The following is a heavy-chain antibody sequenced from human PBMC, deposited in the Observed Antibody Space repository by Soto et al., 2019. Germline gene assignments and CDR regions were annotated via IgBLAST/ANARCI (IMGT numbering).Heavy chain of an antibody. CDR2: IYYSGST. CDR1: GGSISSYY. Sequence: SETLSLTCTVSGGSISSYYWSWIRQPPGKGLEWIGYIYYSGSTNYNPSLKSRVTISVDTSKNQFSLKLSSVTAADTAVYYCARPLNGGVWGSYAFDIWGQGTMVTVSS. CDR3: ARPLNGGVWGSYAFDI. V-gene: IGHV4-59*08. D-gene: IGHD3-16*01. J-gene: IGHJ3*02.